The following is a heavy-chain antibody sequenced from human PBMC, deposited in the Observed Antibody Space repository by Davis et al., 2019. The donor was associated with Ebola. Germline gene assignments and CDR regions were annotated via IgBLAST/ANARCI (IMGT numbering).Heavy chain of an antibody. Sequence: SVKVSCKASGGTFSSYTISWVRQAPGQGLEWMGRIIPILGIANYAQKFQGRVTITADKSTSTAYMELSSLRSEDTAVYYCARDGGVDTAMVGSDAFDIWGQGTMVTVSS. J-gene: IGHJ3*02. D-gene: IGHD5-18*01. V-gene: IGHV1-69*04. CDR3: ARDGGVDTAMVGSDAFDI. CDR2: IIPILGIA. CDR1: GGTFSSYT.